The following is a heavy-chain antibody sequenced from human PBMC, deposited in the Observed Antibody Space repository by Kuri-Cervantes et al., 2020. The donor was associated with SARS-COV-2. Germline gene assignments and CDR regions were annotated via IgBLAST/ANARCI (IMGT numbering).Heavy chain of an antibody. CDR2: IKSKTDGGTT. CDR3: TSSYYDRAFDI. CDR1: GFTFSNAW. Sequence: GGSLRLSCAASGFTFSNAWMSWVRQAPGKGLEWVGRIKSKTDGGTTDYAAPVKGRITISRDDSKNTLYLQMNSLKTEDTAVYYCTSSYYDRAFDIWGQGTMVTVSS. J-gene: IGHJ3*02. D-gene: IGHD3-22*01. V-gene: IGHV3-15*01.